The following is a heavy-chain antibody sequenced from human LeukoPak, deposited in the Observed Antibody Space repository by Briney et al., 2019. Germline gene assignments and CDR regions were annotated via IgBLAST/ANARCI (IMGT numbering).Heavy chain of an antibody. CDR3: ARIYCSRGSCYPLFYYYALDV. V-gene: IGHV3-11*01. CDR2: ISRTGNTI. D-gene: IGHD2-15*01. CDR1: GFIFNDYY. J-gene: IGHJ6*02. Sequence: PGGSLRLSCAASGFIFNDYYMSWIRQAPGKGLEWLSYISRTGNTIYYRDSVKGRFTISRDNANNLLHLQMDNLRAEDTAVYYCARIYCSRGSCYPLFYYYALDVWGQGTTVTVSS.